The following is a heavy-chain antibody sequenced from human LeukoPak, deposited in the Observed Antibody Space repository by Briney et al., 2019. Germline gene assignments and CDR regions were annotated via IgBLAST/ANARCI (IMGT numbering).Heavy chain of an antibody. CDR2: INPTGTGA. CDR1: GYAFTSHW. CDR3: ARAPLRIAAAGTLPFDY. Sequence: ASVKVSCKASGYAFTSHWMHWVRQAPGQGLEWMGVINPTGTGATYAQKFQGRATLTRDTSTSTAYMELSSLRSEDTAVYYCARAPLRIAAAGTLPFDYWGQGTLVTVSS. D-gene: IGHD6-13*01. J-gene: IGHJ4*02. V-gene: IGHV1-46*01.